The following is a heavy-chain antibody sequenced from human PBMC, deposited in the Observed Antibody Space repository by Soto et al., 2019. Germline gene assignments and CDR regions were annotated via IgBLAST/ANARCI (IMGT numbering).Heavy chain of an antibody. CDR3: ANLFIAVAGTRFGP. J-gene: IGHJ5*02. Sequence: GGSLRLSCAASGFTFSDHYMDWVRQAPGKGLEWVGRTRNKANSYTTEYAASVKGRFTISRDDSKNSLYLQMNSLRAEDTAVYYCANLFIAVAGTRFGPWGQGTLVTVSS. CDR1: GFTFSDHY. CDR2: TRNKANSYTT. V-gene: IGHV3-72*01. D-gene: IGHD6-19*01.